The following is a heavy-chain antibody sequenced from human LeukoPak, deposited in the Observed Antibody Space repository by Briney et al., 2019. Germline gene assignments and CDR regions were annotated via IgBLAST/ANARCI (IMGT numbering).Heavy chain of an antibody. V-gene: IGHV3-30-3*01. J-gene: IGHJ4*02. D-gene: IGHD3-3*01. CDR3: AREYDLSGFDY. CDR2: ISDDETYK. Sequence: GRSLRLSCAASGFTFNSYSMHWVRQAPGKGLEWVTAISDDETYKFYADSVKGRFTISRDNSKNTLYLQMNSLRAEDTAVYYCAREYDLSGFDYWGQGTLVTVSS. CDR1: GFTFNSYS.